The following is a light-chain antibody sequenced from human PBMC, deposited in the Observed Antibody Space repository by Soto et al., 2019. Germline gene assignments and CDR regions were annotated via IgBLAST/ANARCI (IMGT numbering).Light chain of an antibody. V-gene: IGLV1-36*01. CDR3: AAWDDSLNGVV. J-gene: IGLJ2*01. CDR1: SSNIGNNA. Sequence: QSVLTQPPSVSEAPRQRVTISCSGSSSNIGNNAVNWKQQLPGKAPKLLIYYDDLLPSGVSDRFSGSKSGTSASLAISGLQSEDEADYYCAAWDDSLNGVVXGGGTKLTVL. CDR2: YDD.